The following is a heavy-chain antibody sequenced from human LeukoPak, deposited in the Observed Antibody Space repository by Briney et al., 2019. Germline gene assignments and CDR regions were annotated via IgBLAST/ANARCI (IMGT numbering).Heavy chain of an antibody. CDR2: FSATDGSA. J-gene: IGHJ3*01. CDR1: GFTVSSYG. V-gene: IGHV3-23*01. D-gene: IGHD6-13*01. Sequence: GGSLRLSCAVSGFTVSSYGMTWVRQAPGKGLEWVSAFSATDGSAQYAESVKGRFTISRDNSKNSLYLQMNSLRDEDTAVYYCARARIAAAGTGAFDVWGQGTMVTVSS. CDR3: ARARIAAAGTGAFDV.